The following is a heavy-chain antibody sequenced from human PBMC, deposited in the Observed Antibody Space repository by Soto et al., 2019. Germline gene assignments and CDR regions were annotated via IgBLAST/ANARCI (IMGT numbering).Heavy chain of an antibody. CDR3: ARVYGDYVAFDY. V-gene: IGHV4-34*01. J-gene: IGHJ4*02. D-gene: IGHD4-17*01. CDR1: GGSFSGYY. CDR2: INHSGST. Sequence: SETLSLTCAVYGGSFSGYYWSWIRQPPGKGLEWIGEINHSGSTKYNPSLKSRVTISVDKSKNQFSLKLTSVTAADTAVYFCARVYGDYVAFDYWGQGTQVTVSS.